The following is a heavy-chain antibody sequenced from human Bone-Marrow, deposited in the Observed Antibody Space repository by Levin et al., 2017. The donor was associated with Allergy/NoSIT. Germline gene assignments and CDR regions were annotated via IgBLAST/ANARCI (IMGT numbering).Heavy chain of an antibody. V-gene: IGHV3-23*01. CDR3: AKDRGNGGGSVFDY. Sequence: QTGGSLRLSCAVSGFTFGSHAMSWVRQAPGRALEWVSAIHGNGINTYYANSVKGRFTISRDNSKNMLFLQMNRLRAEDTALYYCAKDRGNGGGSVFDYWGQGTLVTVSS. D-gene: IGHD2-15*01. CDR1: GFTFGSHA. J-gene: IGHJ4*02. CDR2: IHGNGINT.